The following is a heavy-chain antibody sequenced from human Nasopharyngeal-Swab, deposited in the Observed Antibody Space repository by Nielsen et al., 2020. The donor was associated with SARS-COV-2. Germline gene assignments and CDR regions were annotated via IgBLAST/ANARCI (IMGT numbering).Heavy chain of an antibody. CDR3: ARAGDYVWGSYRYGRGPHDAFDI. J-gene: IGHJ3*02. V-gene: IGHV4-59*01. Sequence: WIRQPPGKGLEWIGYIYYSGSTNYNPSLKSRVTISVDTSKNQFSLKLSSVTAADTAVYYCARAGDYVWGSYRYGRGPHDAFDIWGQGTMVTVSS. D-gene: IGHD3-16*02. CDR2: IYYSGST.